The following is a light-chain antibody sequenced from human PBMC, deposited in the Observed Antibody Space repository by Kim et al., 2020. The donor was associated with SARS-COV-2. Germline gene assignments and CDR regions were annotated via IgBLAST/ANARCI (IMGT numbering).Light chain of an antibody. CDR2: GNN. V-gene: IGLV1-40*03. CDR1: RSSVGACYG. CDR3: QSYDSSLTL. Sequence: PGQRVTLSCTGRRSSVGACYGVHWYQQLPGTAPKLLNYGNNHRPSGVPGRFSGSKSGASASLAISGLQAEDEAVYYCQSYDSSLTLFGGGTQLTVL. J-gene: IGLJ2*01.